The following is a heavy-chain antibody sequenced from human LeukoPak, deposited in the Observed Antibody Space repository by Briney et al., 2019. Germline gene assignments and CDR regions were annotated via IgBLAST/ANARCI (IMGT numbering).Heavy chain of an antibody. CDR1: GFAFRTYS. CDR3: ARDRPVLPYFDY. J-gene: IGHJ4*02. V-gene: IGHV3-48*04. Sequence: GGSLRLSCAASGFAFRTYSMSWVRQAPGKGLEWVSYITGSCSSMYHADSVKGRFTISRDNAMNSLYLQMNSLRAEDTAVYYCARDRPVLPYFDYWGQGTLVTVSS. CDR2: ITGSCSSM.